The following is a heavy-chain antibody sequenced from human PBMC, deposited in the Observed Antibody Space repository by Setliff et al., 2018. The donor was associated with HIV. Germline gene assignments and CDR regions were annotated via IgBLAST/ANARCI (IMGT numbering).Heavy chain of an antibody. CDR3: AKRPVGSGRRDP. Sequence: SETLSLTCTVSGGSISSYYWSWIRQPTGKGLEWIGYIYTSGSTNYNPSLKSRVTMSIDTSTQQLFLNVTSVTAAYTAVYYCAKRPVGSGRRDPWG. CDR1: GGSISSYY. D-gene: IGHD6-19*01. V-gene: IGHV4-4*07. J-gene: IGHJ5*02. CDR2: IYTSGST.